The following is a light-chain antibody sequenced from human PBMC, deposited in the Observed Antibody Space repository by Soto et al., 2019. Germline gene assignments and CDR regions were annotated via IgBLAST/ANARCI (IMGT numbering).Light chain of an antibody. V-gene: IGKV1-5*01. CDR3: QQYKSYWT. CDR1: QTIINY. J-gene: IGKJ1*01. CDR2: DAS. Sequence: DIQMTQSPSSLSASVGDRVTITCRASQTIINYLNWYQQKPGKAPXXLIYDASSLESGVPSRFSGSGSGTEFTLTISSLQPDDFATYYCQQYKSYWTFGQGTKVDI.